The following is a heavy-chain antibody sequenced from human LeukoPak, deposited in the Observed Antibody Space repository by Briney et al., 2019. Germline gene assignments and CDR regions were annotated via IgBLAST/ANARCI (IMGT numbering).Heavy chain of an antibody. CDR2: ISSSSSTI. V-gene: IGHV3-48*01. CDR1: GFTFSSYW. J-gene: IGHJ4*02. CDR3: ARHRSSWLIDY. D-gene: IGHD6-6*01. Sequence: PGGSLRLSCAASGFTFSSYWMHWVRQAPGKGLEWVSYISSSSSTIYYADSVKGRFTISRDNSKNTLYLQMNSLRAEDTAVYYCARHRSSWLIDYWGQGTLVTVSS.